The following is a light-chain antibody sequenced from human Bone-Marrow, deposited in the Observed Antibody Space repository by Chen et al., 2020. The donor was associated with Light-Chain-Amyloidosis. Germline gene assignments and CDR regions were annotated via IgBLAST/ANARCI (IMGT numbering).Light chain of an antibody. Sequence: DIVMTQSPDSLAVSLGERVTINCKSSQSVFYSPDYRNCFAWYQQKPGQPPKLLFSWASTRESGVPDRFSGSGSGTDFTLTISSLQAEDLAVYYCQQYYNTPYTFGQGTRLEIK. J-gene: IGKJ2*01. CDR3: QQYYNTPYT. CDR2: WAS. V-gene: IGKV4-1*01. CDR1: QSVFYSPDYRNC.